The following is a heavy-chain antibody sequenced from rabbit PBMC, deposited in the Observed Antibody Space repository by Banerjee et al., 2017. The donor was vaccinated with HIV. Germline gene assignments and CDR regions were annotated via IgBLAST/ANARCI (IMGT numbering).Heavy chain of an antibody. CDR3: AREYNSAWGLANL. CDR1: GFSFSSGCY. D-gene: IGHD4-1*01. Sequence: QSLEESGGGLVKPGASLTLTCTASGFSFSSGCYVWWVRQAPGKGLEWIGFISAGDSITYYASWAKGRFTISKTSSTTVTLQMTSLTAADTATYFCAREYNSAWGLANLWGPGTLVTVS. V-gene: IGHV1S40*01. CDR2: ISAGDSIT. J-gene: IGHJ4*01.